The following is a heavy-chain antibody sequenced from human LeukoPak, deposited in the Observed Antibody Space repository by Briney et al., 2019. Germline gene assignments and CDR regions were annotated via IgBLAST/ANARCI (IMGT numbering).Heavy chain of an antibody. J-gene: IGHJ4*02. D-gene: IGHD3-3*01. CDR3: AGGRTMRRITIFGVVILEFDY. V-gene: IGHV1-2*02. CDR2: INPNSGGT. CDR1: GYTFTGYY. Sequence: ASVKVSCKASGYTFTGYYMHWVRQAPGQGLEWMGWINPNSGGTNYAQKFQGRVTMTRDTSISTAYMELSRLRSDDTAVYYCAGGRTMRRITIFGVVILEFDYWGQGTLVTVSS.